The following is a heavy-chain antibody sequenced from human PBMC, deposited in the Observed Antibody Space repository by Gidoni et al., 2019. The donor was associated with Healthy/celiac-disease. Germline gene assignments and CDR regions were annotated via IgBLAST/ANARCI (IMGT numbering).Heavy chain of an antibody. Sequence: QVQLVESGGGVVQPGRSLRLSCAASGFTFSSYGMHWVRQAPGKGLEWLAVISYDGSNKYYADSVKGRFTISRDNSKNTLYLQMNSLRAEDTAVYYCAKDSRGAIGHDAFDIWGQGTMVTVSS. D-gene: IGHD2-2*01. CDR3: AKDSRGAIGHDAFDI. J-gene: IGHJ3*02. V-gene: IGHV3-30*18. CDR2: ISYDGSNK. CDR1: GFTFSSYG.